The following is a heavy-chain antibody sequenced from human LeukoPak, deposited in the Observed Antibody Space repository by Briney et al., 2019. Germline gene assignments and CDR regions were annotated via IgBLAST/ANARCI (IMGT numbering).Heavy chain of an antibody. Sequence: GASVKVSCKASGYTFTSYYMHWVRQAPGQGLEWMGGIIPIFGTANYAQKFQGRVTITADKSTSTAYMELSSLRSEDTAVYYCARGDSSGYYGDWGQGTLVTVSS. CDR3: ARGDSSGYYGD. CDR2: IIPIFGTA. V-gene: IGHV1-69*06. CDR1: GYTFTSYY. D-gene: IGHD3-22*01. J-gene: IGHJ4*02.